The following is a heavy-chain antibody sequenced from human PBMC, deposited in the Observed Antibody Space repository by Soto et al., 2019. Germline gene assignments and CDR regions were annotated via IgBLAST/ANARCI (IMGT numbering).Heavy chain of an antibody. D-gene: IGHD2-15*01. CDR3: ARNYCSGGSCYFDY. CDR1: GGSISSGGYY. V-gene: IGHV4-31*03. J-gene: IGHJ4*02. Sequence: SETLSLTCTVSGGSISSGGYYWSWIRQHPGKGLEWIGYIYYSGSTYYNPSLKSRVTISVDTSKNQFSLKLSSVTAADTAVYYCARNYCSGGSCYFDYWGQGTLVTVSS. CDR2: IYYSGST.